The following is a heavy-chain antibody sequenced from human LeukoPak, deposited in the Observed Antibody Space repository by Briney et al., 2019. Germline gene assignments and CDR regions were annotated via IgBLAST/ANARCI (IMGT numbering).Heavy chain of an antibody. Sequence: ASVKVSCKASGYTFTSYGIIWVRQAPGQGLEWMGWISAYNGNTNYAQKLQGRVTMTTDTSTSTAYMELRSLRSDDTAVYYCARDRKLLFSPIPGNWFDPWGQGTLVTVSS. CDR1: GYTFTSYG. CDR2: ISAYNGNT. V-gene: IGHV1-18*01. J-gene: IGHJ5*02. D-gene: IGHD3-10*01. CDR3: ARDRKLLFSPIPGNWFDP.